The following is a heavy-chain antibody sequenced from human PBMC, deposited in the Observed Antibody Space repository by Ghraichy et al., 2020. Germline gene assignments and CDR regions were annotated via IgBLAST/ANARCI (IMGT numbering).Heavy chain of an antibody. D-gene: IGHD5-12*01. CDR2: VTGYGATT. J-gene: IGHJ4*02. V-gene: IGHV3-23*01. Sequence: GGSLRLSCAVSGFTFSNFAMSWVRQAPGKGLEWVSLVTGYGATTYYPDSLKGRFTISRDNSKNMLYLQMSSLRAEDTAVYYCTKNAFSAYGAEYFEYWGRGALVTVSS. CDR3: TKNAFSAYGAEYFEY. CDR1: GFTFSNFA.